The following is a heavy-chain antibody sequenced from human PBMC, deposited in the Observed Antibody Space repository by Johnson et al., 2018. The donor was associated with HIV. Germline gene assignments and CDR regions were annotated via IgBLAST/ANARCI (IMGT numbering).Heavy chain of an antibody. D-gene: IGHD6-13*01. V-gene: IGHV3-30*03. CDR3: ARVLESKVAAGSWAFDI. CDR2: ISYDGSNK. Sequence: QVQLVESGGGVVQPGRSLRLSCAASGFTFSSYGMHWVRQAPGKGLEWVAVISYDGSNKYYADSVKGRFTISRDNSKNTLYLQMNSLTTEDTAVYYCARVLESKVAAGSWAFDIWGQVTMVTVSS. J-gene: IGHJ3*02. CDR1: GFTFSSYG.